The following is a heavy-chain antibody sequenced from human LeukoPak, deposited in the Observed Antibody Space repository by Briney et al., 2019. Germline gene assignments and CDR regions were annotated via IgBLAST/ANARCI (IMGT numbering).Heavy chain of an antibody. CDR1: GGTFSSYA. CDR2: INPNSGGT. V-gene: IGHV1-2*02. CDR3: ARDLVKRWPMGY. J-gene: IGHJ4*02. D-gene: IGHD5-24*01. Sequence: ASVKVSCKASGGTFSSYAISWVRQAPGQGLEWMGWINPNSGGTNYAQKFQGRVTMTRDTSISTAYMELSRLRSDDTAVYYCARDLVKRWPMGYWGQGTLVTVSS.